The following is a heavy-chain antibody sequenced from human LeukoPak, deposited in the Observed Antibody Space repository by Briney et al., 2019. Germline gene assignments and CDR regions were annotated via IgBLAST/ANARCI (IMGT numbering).Heavy chain of an antibody. CDR3: ARGYYYDSSGYYNWFDP. CDR1: GFTFSSYA. V-gene: IGHV3-30-3*01. D-gene: IGHD3-22*01. Sequence: GGSLRLSCAASGFTFSSYAMHWVRQAPGKGLEWVAVISYDGSNKYYADSVKGRFTISRDNSKNTLYLQMNSLRAEDTAVYYCARGYYYDSSGYYNWFDPWGQGTLVTVSS. J-gene: IGHJ5*02. CDR2: ISYDGSNK.